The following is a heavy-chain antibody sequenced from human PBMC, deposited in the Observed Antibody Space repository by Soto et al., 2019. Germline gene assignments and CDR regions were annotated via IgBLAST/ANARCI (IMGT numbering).Heavy chain of an antibody. V-gene: IGHV3-23*01. J-gene: IGHJ5*02. CDR1: GFTFSSYA. D-gene: IGHD3-3*01. Sequence: PGGSLRLSCAASGFTFSSYAMSWVRQDPGKGLEWVSAISGSGGSTYYADSVKGRCTISRDNSKNTLYLQMNSLRAEDTAVYYCAKDHLIFTLNWFDPWGQGTLVTVSS. CDR2: ISGSGGST. CDR3: AKDHLIFTLNWFDP.